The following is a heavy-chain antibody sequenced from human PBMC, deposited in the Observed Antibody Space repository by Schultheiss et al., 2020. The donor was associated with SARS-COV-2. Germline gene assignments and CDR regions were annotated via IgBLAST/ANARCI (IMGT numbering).Heavy chain of an antibody. J-gene: IGHJ4*02. Sequence: RFSCAASGFTVSSNYMSWVRQAPGKGLEWVSVIYSGGSTYYADSVKGRFTISRDNSKNTLYLQMNSLRAEDTAVYYCARATTFNDYYDSSGYYYGAYYFDYWGQGTLVTVSS. D-gene: IGHD3-22*01. CDR3: ARATTFNDYYDSSGYYYGAYYFDY. CDR2: IYSGGST. CDR1: GFTVSSNY. V-gene: IGHV3-53*01.